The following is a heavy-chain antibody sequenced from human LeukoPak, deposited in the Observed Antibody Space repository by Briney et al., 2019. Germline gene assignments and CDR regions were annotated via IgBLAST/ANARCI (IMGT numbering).Heavy chain of an antibody. CDR2: IVLGSGNT. D-gene: IGHD7-27*01. CDR3: AALAGVQGLAYDPRDYFDS. CDR1: GFTFTSSA. J-gene: IGHJ4*02. Sequence: GTSVKASCKASGFTFTSSAVQWVRRARGQRLEWIGWIVLGSGNTNYAQQFQERVTITRDLSTSSTYLELSSLRSEDTAVYYCAALAGVQGLAYDPRDYFDSWGQGTLVTVSS. V-gene: IGHV1-58*01.